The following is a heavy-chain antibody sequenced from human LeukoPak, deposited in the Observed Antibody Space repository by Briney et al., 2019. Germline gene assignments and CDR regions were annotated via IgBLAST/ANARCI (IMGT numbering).Heavy chain of an antibody. D-gene: IGHD2/OR15-2a*01. CDR2: IYYSGST. CDR3: ARDPGDATFDYYYYMDV. V-gene: IGHV4-61*08. CDR1: GGSISSGDYY. J-gene: IGHJ6*03. Sequence: SETLSLTCTVSGGSISSGDYYWSWIRQPPGKGLEWIGYIYYSGSTNYNPSLKSRVTISGDTSKNQFSLKLSSATAADTAVYYCARDPGDATFDYYYYMDVWGKGTTVTVSS.